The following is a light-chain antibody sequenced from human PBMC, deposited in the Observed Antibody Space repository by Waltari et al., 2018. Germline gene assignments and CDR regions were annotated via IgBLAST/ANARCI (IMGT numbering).Light chain of an antibody. V-gene: IGKV2-24*01. CDR2: KVS. CDR3: MQATQFPHT. Sequence: DIVMTQTPLSSPVTLGQPASISCRSSQSLVHSDGRTYLSWLQQRPGQPPRLLIYKVSDRISGVPDRFSGSGAGTDFTLTISRVEAEDVGLYYCMQATQFPHTVGQGTKLEIK. J-gene: IGKJ2*01. CDR1: QSLVHSDGRTY.